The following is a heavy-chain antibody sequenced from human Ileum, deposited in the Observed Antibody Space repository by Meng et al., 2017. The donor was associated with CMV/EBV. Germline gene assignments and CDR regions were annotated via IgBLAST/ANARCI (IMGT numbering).Heavy chain of an antibody. Sequence: GGSLRLSCAASGFTFSRSWMTWVRQAPGKGLEWVSGITSSGDPYYVDSVKGRFTISRDNSKNTLYLQMSSLRVEDTAVYYCTLGRPGEFDYWGQGTLVTVSS. V-gene: IGHV3-23*01. CDR2: ITSSGDP. D-gene: IGHD6-6*01. CDR3: TLGRPGEFDY. CDR1: GFTFSRSW. J-gene: IGHJ4*02.